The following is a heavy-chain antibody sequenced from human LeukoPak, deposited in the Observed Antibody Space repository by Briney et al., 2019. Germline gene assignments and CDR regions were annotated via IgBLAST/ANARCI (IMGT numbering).Heavy chain of an antibody. D-gene: IGHD4-23*01. CDR3: AGDYGGNTYYMDV. Sequence: SVKVSCKASGGTFSSYAISWVRQAPGQGLEWMGGIIPIFGTANYAQKFQGRVTITTDGSTSTAYMELSSLRSEDTAVYYCAGDYGGNTYYMDVWGKGTTVTVSS. V-gene: IGHV1-69*05. J-gene: IGHJ6*03. CDR2: IIPIFGTA. CDR1: GGTFSSYA.